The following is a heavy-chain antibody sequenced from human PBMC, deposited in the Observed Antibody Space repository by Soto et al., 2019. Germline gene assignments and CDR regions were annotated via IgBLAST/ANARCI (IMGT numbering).Heavy chain of an antibody. V-gene: IGHV4-34*01. Sequence: PSETLSLTCAVYGGSFSGYYWSWIRQPPGKGLEWIGEINHSGSTNYNPSLKSRVTISVDKSKNEFSLKVKSVTAADTAVYYCGCRVEDISYDYYGMDVWGQGTTVTVSS. CDR1: GGSFSGYY. D-gene: IGHD2-15*01. J-gene: IGHJ6*02. CDR2: INHSGST. CDR3: GCRVEDISYDYYGMDV.